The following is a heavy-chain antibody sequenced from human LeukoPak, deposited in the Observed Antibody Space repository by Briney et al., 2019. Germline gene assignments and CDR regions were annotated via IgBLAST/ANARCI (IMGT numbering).Heavy chain of an antibody. J-gene: IGHJ4*02. V-gene: IGHV3-64*01. Sequence: PGGSLRLSCAASGFTFSSFAMSWVRQAPWKELEYVSAISSNGGGTYYANSVKGRFTISGDNSKNTLYLQVGSLRVEDMGVYYCARITEGYSYGGYFDYWGQGTLVTVSS. CDR2: ISSNGGGT. D-gene: IGHD5-18*01. CDR3: ARITEGYSYGGYFDY. CDR1: GFTFSSFA.